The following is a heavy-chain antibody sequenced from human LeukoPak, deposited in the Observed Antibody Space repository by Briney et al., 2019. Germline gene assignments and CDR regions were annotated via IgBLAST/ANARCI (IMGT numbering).Heavy chain of an antibody. V-gene: IGHV4-59*01. D-gene: IGHD3-10*01. CDR3: ARVTRKYGSGSYYNFDY. J-gene: IGHJ4*02. CDR1: GGSISSYD. CDR2: AHYSGDT. Sequence: PSETLSLTCTVSGGSISSYDWSWIRQPPEKGLEWIGYAHYSGDTNYNPSLNSRVTISLDTSKNQFSLKLSSVTAADTAVYYCARVTRKYGSGSYYNFDYWGQGTLVTVSS.